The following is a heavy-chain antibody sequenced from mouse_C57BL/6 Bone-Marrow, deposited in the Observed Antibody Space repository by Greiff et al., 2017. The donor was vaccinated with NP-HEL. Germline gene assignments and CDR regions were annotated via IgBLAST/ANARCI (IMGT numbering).Heavy chain of an antibody. CDR1: GYTFTSYW. CDR3: ARWGGQLRPEYYYAMDY. J-gene: IGHJ4*01. Sequence: QVQLQQPGTELVKPGASVKLSCKASGYTFTSYWMHWVKQRPGQGLEWIGNINPSNGGTNYNEKFKSKATLTVDKSSSTAYMQLSSLTSEDSAVYYCARWGGQLRPEYYYAMDYWGQGTSVTVSS. D-gene: IGHD3-2*02. CDR2: INPSNGGT. V-gene: IGHV1-53*01.